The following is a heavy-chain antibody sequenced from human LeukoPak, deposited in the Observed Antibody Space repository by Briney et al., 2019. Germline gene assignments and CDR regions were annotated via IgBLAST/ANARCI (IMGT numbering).Heavy chain of an antibody. Sequence: SETLSLTCTVSGGSISSGGYYWSWIRQHPGKGLEWIGYIYYSGSTYYNPSLKSRVTISVDTSKNQFSLKLSSVTAADTAVYYCARDKLGYCSGGSCSNWFDPWGQGTLVTVSS. CDR3: ARDKLGYCSGGSCSNWFDP. CDR1: GGSISSGGYY. J-gene: IGHJ5*02. CDR2: IYYSGST. D-gene: IGHD2-15*01. V-gene: IGHV4-31*03.